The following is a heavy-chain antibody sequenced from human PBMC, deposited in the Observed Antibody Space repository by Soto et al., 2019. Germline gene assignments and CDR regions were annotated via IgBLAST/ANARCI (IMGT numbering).Heavy chain of an antibody. D-gene: IGHD3-9*01. CDR1: GGSISSGSFY. V-gene: IGHV4-31*03. Sequence: QVQLQESGPGLVKPSQTLTLTCTVSGGSISSGSFYWSWIRQHPGKGLEWIGHISDSGSSSYNPSLESRGXXXVXXSKNQFSLKLSAVTAADTAVYFCASTTFCDIFGAYYSLFDYWGQGTLVPVSS. CDR3: ASTTFCDIFGAYYSLFDY. CDR2: ISDSGSS. J-gene: IGHJ4*02.